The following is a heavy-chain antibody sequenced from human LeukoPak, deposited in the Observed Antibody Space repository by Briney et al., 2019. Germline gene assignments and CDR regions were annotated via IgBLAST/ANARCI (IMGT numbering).Heavy chain of an antibody. CDR3: TRLLLIVGATLGEDAFDI. J-gene: IGHJ3*02. V-gene: IGHV3-73*01. D-gene: IGHD1-26*01. CDR2: IRSKANSYAT. Sequence: GGSLRLSCAASGFTFSGSAMHWVRQASGKGLEWVGRIRSKANSYATAYAASVKGRFTISRDDSKNTAYLQMNSLKTEDTAVYYCTRLLLIVGATLGEDAFDIWGQGTMVTVSS. CDR1: GFTFSGSA.